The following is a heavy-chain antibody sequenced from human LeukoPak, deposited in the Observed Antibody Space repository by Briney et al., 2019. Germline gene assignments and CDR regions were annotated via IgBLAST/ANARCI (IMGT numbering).Heavy chain of an antibody. D-gene: IGHD3-3*01. J-gene: IGHJ4*02. CDR1: GFTFSSYA. CDR2: ISGSGTST. Sequence: TGGSLRLSCAASGFTFSSYAMSWVRQAPGKGLEWVSTISGSGTSTYYADSVKGRFTISRDNSKNTLYLQMNSLRAEDTAVYHCAKGGFGYLDYWGQGTLVTVSS. CDR3: AKGGFGYLDY. V-gene: IGHV3-23*01.